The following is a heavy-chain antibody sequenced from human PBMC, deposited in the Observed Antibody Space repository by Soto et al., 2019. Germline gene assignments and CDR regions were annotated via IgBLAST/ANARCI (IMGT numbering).Heavy chain of an antibody. CDR2: ISYDGSNK. CDR3: AKEGDCSSTSCYFMDV. V-gene: IGHV3-30*18. CDR1: GFTFSSYG. Sequence: PGGSLRLSCAASGFTFSSYGMQWVRQAPGKGLEWVAVISYDGSNKYYADSVKGRFTISRDNSKNTLYLQMNSLRAEDTAVYYCAKEGDCSSTSCYFMDVWGKGTTVTVSS. D-gene: IGHD2-2*01. J-gene: IGHJ6*03.